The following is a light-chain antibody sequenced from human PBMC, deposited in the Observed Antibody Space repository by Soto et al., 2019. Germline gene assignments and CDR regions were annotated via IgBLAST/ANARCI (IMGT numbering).Light chain of an antibody. J-gene: IGKJ1*01. CDR2: GAS. CDR3: QKAYDIPRK. Sequence: AIRITPSPSSFSASTVDIVTLTFRASQGISNNLAWYQQKPGKAPNLLIYGASTLHSGVPSRFSGSGSGTDFTLTINSLQPEDFATYYCQKAYDIPRKFGQGTKVDIK. V-gene: IGKV1-8*01. CDR1: QGISNN.